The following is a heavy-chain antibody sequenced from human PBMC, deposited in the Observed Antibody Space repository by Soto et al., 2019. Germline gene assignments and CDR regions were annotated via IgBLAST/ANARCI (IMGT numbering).Heavy chain of an antibody. CDR2: INHSGST. V-gene: IGHV4-34*01. J-gene: IGHJ6*02. CDR1: GGSFRGYY. Sequence: SETLSLTCAVYGGSFRGYYWSWIRQPPGKGLEWIGEINHSGSTNYDPSLKSRVTISVDTSKNQFSLKLSSVPAADTAVYYCARGSRYSSGWYRAWGYYYGMDVWGQGTTVTVSS. CDR3: ARGSRYSSGWYRAWGYYYGMDV. D-gene: IGHD6-19*01.